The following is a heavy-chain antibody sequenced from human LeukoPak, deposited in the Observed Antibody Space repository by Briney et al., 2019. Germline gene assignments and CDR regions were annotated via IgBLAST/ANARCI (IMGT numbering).Heavy chain of an antibody. CDR2: INHSGST. CDR3: AREEVEASFDY. J-gene: IGHJ4*02. Sequence: SETLSLTCAVSGGSFSGYYWSWIRQPPGKGRKWIGEINHSGSTNDNPSLKSRVTISVDTSKNQFSLKLSSVTAADTAVYYCAREEVEASFDYWGQGTLVTVSS. V-gene: IGHV4-34*01. CDR1: GGSFSGYY. D-gene: IGHD1-26*01.